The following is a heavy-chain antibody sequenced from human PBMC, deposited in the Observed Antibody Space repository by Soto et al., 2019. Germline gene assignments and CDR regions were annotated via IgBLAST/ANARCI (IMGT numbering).Heavy chain of an antibody. CDR3: AKGIAAGTTTIN. CDR2: ISYDGSNK. V-gene: IGHV3-30*18. Sequence: ESGGGVVQPGRSLRLSCAASGFTFSSYGMHWVRQAPGKGLEWVAVISYDGSNKYYADSVKGRFTISRDNSKNTLYLQMNSLRAEDTAVYYCAKGIAAGTTTINWGQGTLVTVSS. D-gene: IGHD6-13*01. CDR1: GFTFSSYG. J-gene: IGHJ4*02.